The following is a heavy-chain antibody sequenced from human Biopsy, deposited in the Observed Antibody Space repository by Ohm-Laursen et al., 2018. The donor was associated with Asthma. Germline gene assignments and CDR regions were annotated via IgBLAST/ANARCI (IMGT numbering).Heavy chain of an antibody. CDR3: ARKAGSCISRTCYSLDF. V-gene: IGHV1-69*13. J-gene: IGHJ4*02. CDR1: GGTFNTYV. D-gene: IGHD2-2*01. Sequence: SVKVSCKSLGGTFNTYVTGWVRQASGQGLEWMGGINSVFGTTTYPQKFQDRVTITADDSTSTVYMELSSLRSEDTAVYYCARKAGSCISRTCYSLDFWGQGTLVTVSS. CDR2: INSVFGTT.